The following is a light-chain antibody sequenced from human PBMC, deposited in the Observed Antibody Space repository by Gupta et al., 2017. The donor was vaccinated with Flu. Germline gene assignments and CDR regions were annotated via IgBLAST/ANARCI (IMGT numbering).Light chain of an antibody. V-gene: IGKV3D-20*01. Sequence: EIVLTQSPTTLSFSPGERATLSCGASQSVSSSYLAWYQQKPGLAPRILIYDASSRATGIPDRFSGSGSGTDFTLTISRLEPEDFAVYYCQQYGSSPPITFGQGTRLEIK. CDR2: DAS. J-gene: IGKJ5*01. CDR1: QSVSSSY. CDR3: QQYGSSPPIT.